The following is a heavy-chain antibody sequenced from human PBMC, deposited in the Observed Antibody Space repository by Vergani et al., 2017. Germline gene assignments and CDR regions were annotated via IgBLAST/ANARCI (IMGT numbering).Heavy chain of an antibody. V-gene: IGHV3-30*02. CDR1: GFSFSTYG. Sequence: QMRLVESGGGVVQPGGSLRLSCVASGFSFSTYGMNWVRQTPGKGLEWVAFIRYDGTTKYSADSVKGRFSISRDNSKNTLYLQMNSLRGDDTAVYYCAKDDSVARGSFYGKFDLWGQGILVTISS. D-gene: IGHD1-26*01. J-gene: IGHJ4*02. CDR3: AKDDSVARGSFYGKFDL. CDR2: IRYDGTTK.